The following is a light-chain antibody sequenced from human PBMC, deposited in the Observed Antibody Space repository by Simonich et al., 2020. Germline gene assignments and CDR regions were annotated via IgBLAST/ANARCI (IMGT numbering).Light chain of an antibody. CDR1: QSVLYSSNNKNY. CDR2: CAS. CDR3: QQYYSTPNT. V-gene: IGKV4-1*01. J-gene: IGKJ2*01. Sequence: DIVMTQSPDSLAVSMGERATINCKSSQSVLYSSNNKNYLAWYQQKQGQPPKLLIYCASTRESGVPDRFSGSGSGTDFTLTISSLQAEDVAVYYCQQYYSTPNTFGQGTKLEIK.